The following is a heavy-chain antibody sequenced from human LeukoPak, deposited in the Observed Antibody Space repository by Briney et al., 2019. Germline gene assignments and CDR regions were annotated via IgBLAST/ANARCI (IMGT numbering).Heavy chain of an antibody. CDR1: GFTFSSYA. CDR3: AKVVGIAQNTLDYFDY. CDR2: ISGSGGST. J-gene: IGHJ4*02. V-gene: IGHV3-23*01. Sequence: GGSLRLSCAASGFTFSSYAMSWVRQAPGKGLEWVSAISGSGGSTYYADSVKGRFTISRDNSKNTLYLQMNSLRAEDTAVYYCAKVVGIAQNTLDYFDYWGQGTLVTVSS. D-gene: IGHD1-1*01.